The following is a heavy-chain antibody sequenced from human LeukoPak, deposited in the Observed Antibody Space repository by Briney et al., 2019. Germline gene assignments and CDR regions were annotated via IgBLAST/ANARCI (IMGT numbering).Heavy chain of an antibody. CDR1: GFTFGDYA. D-gene: IGHD6-19*01. Sequence: PGGSLRLSCTASGFTFGDYAVSWFRQAPGKGLEWVGFIRSKAYGGTTEYAASVKGRFTISRDDSKSIAYLQMNSLKTEDTAVYYCTRDGSSGCNDYWGQGTLVTVSS. CDR3: TRDGSSGCNDY. J-gene: IGHJ4*02. V-gene: IGHV3-49*03. CDR2: IRSKAYGGTT.